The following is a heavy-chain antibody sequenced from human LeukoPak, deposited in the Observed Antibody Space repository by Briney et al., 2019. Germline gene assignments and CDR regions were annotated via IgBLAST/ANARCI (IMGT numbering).Heavy chain of an antibody. CDR2: INSDGSST. J-gene: IGHJ3*02. CDR1: GFTFSSYW. CDR3: ARELSRDWDGAFDI. Sequence: GGSLRLSCAASGFTFSSYWMHWVRQAPGKGLVWVSRINSDGSSTGNADSVKGRFTISRDNANNTLYLQMNSLRAEDTAVYYCARELSRDWDGAFDIWGQGTMVTVSS. D-gene: IGHD2-21*02. V-gene: IGHV3-74*01.